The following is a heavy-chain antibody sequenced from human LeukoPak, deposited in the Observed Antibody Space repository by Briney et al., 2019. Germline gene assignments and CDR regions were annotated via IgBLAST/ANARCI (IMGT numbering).Heavy chain of an antibody. J-gene: IGHJ4*02. V-gene: IGHV4-59*08. CDR3: ARGRIGGQN. CDR1: GASISDYY. Sequence: PSETLSLTCTVSGASISDYYWSWIRQPPGKGLEWFGYIYYTGRTKYNPSLESRVTISIDTSKNHLYLKLSSVTAADTAMYYCARGRIGGQNWGQGTLVTVSS. D-gene: IGHD2/OR15-2a*01. CDR2: IYYTGRT.